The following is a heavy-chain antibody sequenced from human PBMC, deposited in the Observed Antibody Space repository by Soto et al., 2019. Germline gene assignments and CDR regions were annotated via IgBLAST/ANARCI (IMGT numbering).Heavy chain of an antibody. Sequence: SETLSLTCTVSGGSISSGDYYWSWIRQHPGKGLEWIGTIYFSGTTYYNPSLKSRVTISVDTSKNQFSLNLSSVTAADTAVYYCARRDRSGFPYWLDTWGQGTLVTVSS. J-gene: IGHJ5*02. CDR2: IYFSGTT. D-gene: IGHD3-22*01. CDR3: ARRDRSGFPYWLDT. V-gene: IGHV4-31*03. CDR1: GGSISSGDYY.